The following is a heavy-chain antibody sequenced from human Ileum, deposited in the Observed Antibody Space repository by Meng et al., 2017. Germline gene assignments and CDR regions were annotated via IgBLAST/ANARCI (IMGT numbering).Heavy chain of an antibody. J-gene: IGHJ5*02. CDR1: GYTFTSYD. D-gene: IGHD4-23*01. CDR2: MNPDSGNT. CDR3: ARDYGGNSGWFDP. Sequence: VQLLQAGAEVKKTGASVKVSCKASGYTFTSYDINWVRQASGQGLEWWGWMNPDSGNTGYAQKFQGRVTITRDTSRTTAYMELSSLRSEDTAVYYCARDYGGNSGWFDPWGQGTLVTVSS. V-gene: IGHV1-8*01.